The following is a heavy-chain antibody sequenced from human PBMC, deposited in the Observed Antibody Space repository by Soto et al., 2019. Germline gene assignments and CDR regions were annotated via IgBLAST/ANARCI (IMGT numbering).Heavy chain of an antibody. CDR2: INHSGST. V-gene: IGHV4-34*01. D-gene: IGHD5-12*01. CDR1: GGSFSGYY. CDR3: AVRGSPKYYFDY. J-gene: IGHJ4*02. Sequence: SETLSLTCAVYGGSFSGYYWSWIRQPPGKGLEWIGEINHSGSTNYNPSLKSRVTISVDTSKNQFSLKLSSVTAADTAVYYCAVRGSPKYYFDYWGQGTLVTVSS.